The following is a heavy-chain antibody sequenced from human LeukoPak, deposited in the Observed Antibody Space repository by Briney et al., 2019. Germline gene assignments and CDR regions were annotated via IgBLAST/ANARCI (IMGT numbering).Heavy chain of an antibody. CDR2: SCTDDSDT. CDR1: GYSFTNSW. CDR3: ARQVPLWQNWFDP. Sequence: GESLKTSCKGSGYSFTNSWSGGGRQLPGKGPWWMGISCTDDSDTRYSPAFQGQVTISAEESISTAYLQWSSLKAADTAMYYCARQVPLWQNWFDPWGQGTLVTVSS. D-gene: IGHD5-18*01. V-gene: IGHV5-51*01. J-gene: IGHJ5*02.